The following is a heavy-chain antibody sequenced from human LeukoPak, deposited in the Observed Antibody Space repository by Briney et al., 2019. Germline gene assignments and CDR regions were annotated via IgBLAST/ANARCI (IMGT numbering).Heavy chain of an antibody. D-gene: IGHD3-22*01. CDR1: GLTFSSYG. V-gene: IGHV3-30*18. CDR3: AKGRLNFDY. CDR2: ISYDGSNK. J-gene: IGHJ4*02. Sequence: GGSLRLSCAASGLTFSSYGMHWVRQAPGKGLEWVAVISYDGSNKYYADSVKGRFTISRDNSKNTLYLQMNSLRAEDTAVYYCAKGRLNFDYWGQGTLVTVSS.